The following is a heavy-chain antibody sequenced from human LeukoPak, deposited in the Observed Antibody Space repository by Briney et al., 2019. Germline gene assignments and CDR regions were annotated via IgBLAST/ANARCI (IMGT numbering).Heavy chain of an antibody. J-gene: IGHJ5*02. Sequence: SETLSLTCAVYGGSFSGYYWSWIRQPPGKGLEWIGEINHSGGTNYNPSLKSRVTISVDTSKNQFSLKLSSVTAADTAVYYCSRGPPTRRWFDPWGQGTLVSVSS. CDR2: INHSGGT. CDR1: GGSFSGYY. V-gene: IGHV4-34*01. D-gene: IGHD4-17*01. CDR3: SRGPPTRRWFDP.